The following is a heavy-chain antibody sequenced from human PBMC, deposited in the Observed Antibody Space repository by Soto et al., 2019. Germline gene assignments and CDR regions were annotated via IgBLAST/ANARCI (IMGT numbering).Heavy chain of an antibody. CDR3: ARVAGGGFDY. D-gene: IGHD3-16*01. CDR2: IYYSGST. V-gene: IGHV4-59*01. Sequence: QVQLHASGPGLVKPSETLSLTCTVSGGSISSYYCSWIRQPPGKGLEWIGYIYYSGSTNYNPSLMSRVTISVDTSKNQFSLKLSSVTAADTAVYYCARVAGGGFDYWGQGTLVTFSS. J-gene: IGHJ4*02. CDR1: GGSISSYY.